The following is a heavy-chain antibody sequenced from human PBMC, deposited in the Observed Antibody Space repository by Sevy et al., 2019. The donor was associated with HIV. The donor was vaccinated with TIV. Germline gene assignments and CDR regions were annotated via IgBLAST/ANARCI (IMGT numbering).Heavy chain of an antibody. D-gene: IGHD2-2*02. CDR2: ISAGGGTT. CDR3: AKVPQASCSSTSCYSDY. Sequence: GGSRRLSCAASGFTFSIYAMTWVRQAPGKGLDWVSVISAGGGTTYYADSVKGRFTISRDNSRNTLYVQMNSLRAEDTAVYYCAKVPQASCSSTSCYSDYWGQGTLVTVSS. J-gene: IGHJ4*02. CDR1: GFTFSIYA. V-gene: IGHV3-23*01.